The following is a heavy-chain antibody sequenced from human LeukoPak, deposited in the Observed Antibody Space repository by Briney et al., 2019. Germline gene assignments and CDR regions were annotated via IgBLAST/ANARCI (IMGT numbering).Heavy chain of an antibody. D-gene: IGHD2-15*01. CDR1: GFTFSSYA. CDR2: ISYDGSNK. Sequence: GGSLRLSCAASGFTFSSYAMHWVRQAPGKGLEGVAVISYDGSNKYYADSVKHRFTISRDNAKNTLYLQMNSLRAEDTAVYYCARDSYSPRVYPNYFDYWGQGTLVTVSS. J-gene: IGHJ4*02. CDR3: ARDSYSPRVYPNYFDY. V-gene: IGHV3-30*04.